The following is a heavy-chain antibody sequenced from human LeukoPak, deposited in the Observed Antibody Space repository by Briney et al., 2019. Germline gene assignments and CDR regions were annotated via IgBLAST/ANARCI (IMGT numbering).Heavy chain of an antibody. D-gene: IGHD5-24*01. J-gene: IGHJ4*02. Sequence: GGSLRLSCAASGFTFSSYSMNWVRQAPGKGLEWVSSISSGSSNIYYADSVRGRFTISRDNAKNSLYLQMNSLRAEDTAVYYCARDRERWLQLWDYWGQGTLVTVSS. V-gene: IGHV3-21*01. CDR3: ARDRERWLQLWDY. CDR2: ISSGSSNI. CDR1: GFTFSSYS.